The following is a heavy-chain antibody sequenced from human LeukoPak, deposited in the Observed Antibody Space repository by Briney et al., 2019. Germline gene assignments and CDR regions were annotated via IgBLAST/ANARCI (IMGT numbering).Heavy chain of an antibody. CDR1: GFTFSTYW. D-gene: IGHD1-26*01. J-gene: IGHJ4*02. CDR2: LSPDGSSS. CDR3: TRSPSLGGNYWGFDY. Sequence: PGGSLRLSCAASGFTFSTYWMHWVRQASGKGLVWVSRLSPDGSSSIYADSVKGRCTVSRDNAKNTLYLQMNSLRAEDTAVYYCTRSPSLGGNYWGFDYWGQGTLVTVSS. V-gene: IGHV3-74*01.